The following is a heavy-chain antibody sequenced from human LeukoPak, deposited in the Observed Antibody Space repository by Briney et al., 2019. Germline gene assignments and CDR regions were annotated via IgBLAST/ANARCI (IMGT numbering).Heavy chain of an antibody. CDR1: GGSISSSSYY. D-gene: IGHD3-10*01. CDR3: ARVGSLLLWFGEPHPLDAFDI. J-gene: IGHJ3*02. Sequence: SETPSLTCTVSGGSISSSSYYWGWIRQPPGKGLEWIGSIYYSGSTYYNPSLKSRVTISVDTSKNQFSLKLSSVTAADTAVYYCARVGSLLLWFGEPHPLDAFDIWGQGTMVTVSS. V-gene: IGHV4-39*07. CDR2: IYYSGST.